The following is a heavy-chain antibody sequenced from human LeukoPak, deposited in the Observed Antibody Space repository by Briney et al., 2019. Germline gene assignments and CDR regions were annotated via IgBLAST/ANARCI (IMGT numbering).Heavy chain of an antibody. Sequence: QPGRSLRLSCAASGLTFDDYALHWVRQAPGKGLGWDSGISWNSGSIGYADSVKGRFTISRDNAKNSLYLQMNSLRAEDTALYYCAKDREAGFLKYYFDYWGQGTLVTVSS. CDR3: AKDREAGFLKYYFDY. J-gene: IGHJ4*02. V-gene: IGHV3-9*01. CDR1: GLTFDDYA. D-gene: IGHD6-13*01. CDR2: ISWNSGSI.